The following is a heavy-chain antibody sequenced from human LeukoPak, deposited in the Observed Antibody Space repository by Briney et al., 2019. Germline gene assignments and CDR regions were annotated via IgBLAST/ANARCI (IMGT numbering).Heavy chain of an antibody. CDR1: GFTFSNYA. D-gene: IGHD2-15*01. CDR3: AKGRGYCTGGSRYSDY. V-gene: IGHV3-23*01. CDR2: ISGSDGST. Sequence: PGGSLRLSCTASGFTFSNYAMSWVRQARGKGLEWVSTISGSDGSTYYADSVKGRFTISRDNSKNTLYLQMNSLRVEDTAIYYCAKGRGYCTGGSRYSDYWGQGTLVTVSS. J-gene: IGHJ4*02.